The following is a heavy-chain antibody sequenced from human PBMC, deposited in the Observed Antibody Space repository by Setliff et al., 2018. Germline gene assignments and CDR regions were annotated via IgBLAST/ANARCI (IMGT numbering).Heavy chain of an antibody. J-gene: IGHJ6*03. CDR2: ISPGRSI. CDR3: ARWRVRDSGYYPRLSYMDA. V-gene: IGHV4-4*08. Sequence: LSLTCSVSGGSISNFYWSWIRQPPGKGLERIGSISPGRSINYNPSLRSRVTISGDTSKNQFSLKLSSVTAADTAVYYCARWRVRDSGYYPRLSYMDAWGKGTTVTVSS. D-gene: IGHD3-22*01. CDR1: GGSISNFY.